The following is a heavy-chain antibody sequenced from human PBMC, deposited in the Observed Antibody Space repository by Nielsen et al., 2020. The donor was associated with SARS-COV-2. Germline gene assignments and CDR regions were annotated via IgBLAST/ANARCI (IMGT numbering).Heavy chain of an antibody. J-gene: IGHJ4*02. CDR2: IYSGGST. V-gene: IGHV3-66*01. Sequence: GESLKISCAASGFTFSNYYMSWIRQAPGKGLEWVSVIYSGGSTYYADSVKGRFTISRDNSKNTLYLQMNSLRAEDTAVYYCARTQVGATPYFDYWGQGTLVTVSS. CDR3: ARTQVGATPYFDY. D-gene: IGHD1-26*01. CDR1: GFTFSNYY.